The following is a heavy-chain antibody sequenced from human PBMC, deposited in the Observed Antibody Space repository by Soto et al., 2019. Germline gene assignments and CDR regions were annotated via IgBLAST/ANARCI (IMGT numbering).Heavy chain of an antibody. J-gene: IGHJ4*02. CDR3: ARERREKIHDGYDIDY. CDR2: IYTSGST. Sequence: SSETLSLTCTVSGGSISDYYWSWIRQPAGKGLEWIGRIYTSGSTDYNPSLKSRVTISIDTSKNQFSLKVTSMTAADTAVYYCARERREKIHDGYDIDYWGQGTLVTVSS. D-gene: IGHD5-12*01. V-gene: IGHV4-4*07. CDR1: GGSISDYY.